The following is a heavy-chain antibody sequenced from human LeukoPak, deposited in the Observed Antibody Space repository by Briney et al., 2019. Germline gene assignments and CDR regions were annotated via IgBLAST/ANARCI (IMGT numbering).Heavy chain of an antibody. Sequence: SETLSLTCTVSGGSISSYYWSWIRQPPGKGLEWIGHIYKIGTTNYNPSLKSRLTISADTSKNQFSLQLRSVTAADTAVYYCVIGVGWQPDYWGQGALVTVSS. CDR1: GGSISSYY. V-gene: IGHV4-59*01. CDR3: VIGVGWQPDY. D-gene: IGHD2-15*01. J-gene: IGHJ4*02. CDR2: IYKIGTT.